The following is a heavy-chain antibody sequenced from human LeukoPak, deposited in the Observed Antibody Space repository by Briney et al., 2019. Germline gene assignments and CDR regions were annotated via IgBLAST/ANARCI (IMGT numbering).Heavy chain of an antibody. CDR2: IYSSGST. Sequence: SSETLSLTCTVSGASISGSGYYWGWIRQPPGKGLEWIGSIYSSGSTYYNASRQSRVTISIETSKNQISLRLNSVTAADTAMYYCAKSGGYGLIDYWGQGTLVTVSS. J-gene: IGHJ4*02. V-gene: IGHV4-39*01. CDR1: GASISGSGYY. CDR3: AKSGGYGLIDY. D-gene: IGHD1-26*01.